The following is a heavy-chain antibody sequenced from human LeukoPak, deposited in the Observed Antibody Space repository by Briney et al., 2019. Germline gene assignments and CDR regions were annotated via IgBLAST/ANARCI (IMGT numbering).Heavy chain of an antibody. CDR3: ARLRGYSGYDLRGYYYYYMDV. V-gene: IGHV4-61*02. CDR2: IYTSGST. D-gene: IGHD5-12*01. J-gene: IGHJ6*03. Sequence: PSQTLSLTCTVSGGSISSGSYYWSWIRQPAGKGLEWIGRIYTSGSTNYNPSLKSRVTISVDTSKNQFSPKLSSVTAADTAVYYCARLRGYSGYDLRGYYYYYMDVWGKGTTVTVSS. CDR1: GGSISSGSYY.